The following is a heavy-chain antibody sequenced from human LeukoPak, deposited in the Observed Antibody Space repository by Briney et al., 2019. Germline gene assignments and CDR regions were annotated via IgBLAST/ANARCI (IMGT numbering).Heavy chain of an antibody. V-gene: IGHV4-34*01. CDR1: GGSFSGYY. Sequence: PSETLSLTCAVYGGSFSGYYWSWIRQPPGKGLEWIGEINHSGSTNYNPYLKSRVTISVDTSKNQFSLKLSSVTAADTAVYYCARRATIFGVVTMAFDPWGQGTLVTVSS. D-gene: IGHD3-3*01. CDR3: ARRATIFGVVTMAFDP. CDR2: INHSGST. J-gene: IGHJ5*02.